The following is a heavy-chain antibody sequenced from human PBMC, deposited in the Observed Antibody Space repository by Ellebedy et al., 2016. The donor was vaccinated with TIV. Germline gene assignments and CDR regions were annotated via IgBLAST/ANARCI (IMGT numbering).Heavy chain of an antibody. D-gene: IGHD2-21*02. CDR1: GFTFSHYA. V-gene: IGHV3-64D*06. J-gene: IGHJ4*02. CDR2: MNNNGGNT. CDR3: VKDRGDIIRDFDY. Sequence: PGGSLRLSCSASGFTFSHYAMHWVRQAPGKGPEYVSAMNNNGGNTYYADSVKGRFTISRDNSKNTLYLQMNSLRPEDTAMYYCVKDRGDIIRDFDYWGQGTLVTVSS.